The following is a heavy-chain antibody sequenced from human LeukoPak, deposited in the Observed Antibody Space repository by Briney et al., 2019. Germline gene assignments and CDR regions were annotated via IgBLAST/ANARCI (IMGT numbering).Heavy chain of an antibody. V-gene: IGHV3-21*04. CDR1: GFTFSSYS. D-gene: IGHD2-2*01. CDR3: AKDIVVVPAAMGSWFDP. Sequence: GGSLRLSCAASGFTFSSYSMNWVRQAPGKGLEWVSSISSSSSYIYYADSVKGRFTISRDNSKNTLYLQMNSLRAEDTAVYYCAKDIVVVPAAMGSWFDPWGQGTLVTVSS. J-gene: IGHJ5*02. CDR2: ISSSSSYI.